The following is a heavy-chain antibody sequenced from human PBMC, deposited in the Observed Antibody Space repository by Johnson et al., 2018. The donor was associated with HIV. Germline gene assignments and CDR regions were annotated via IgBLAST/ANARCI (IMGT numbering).Heavy chain of an antibody. V-gene: IGHV3-30*04. J-gene: IGHJ3*02. CDR3: ARGGTMIVVVITDDAFDI. CDR2: ISYDGSNK. CDR1: GFTFSSYA. D-gene: IGHD3-22*01. Sequence: QVQLVESGGGVVQPGRSLRLSCAASGFTFSSYAMHWVRQAPGKGLECVAVISYDGSNKYYADSVKGRFTISRDNSKNTLYLQMNSLRAEDTAVYYCARGGTMIVVVITDDAFDIWGQGTMVTVSS.